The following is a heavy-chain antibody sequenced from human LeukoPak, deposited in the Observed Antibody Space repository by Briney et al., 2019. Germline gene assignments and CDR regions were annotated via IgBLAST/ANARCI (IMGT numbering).Heavy chain of an antibody. CDR2: IYPRDGST. CDR3: ARDQEGFDY. CDR1: GYTFTSNY. V-gene: IGHV1-46*01. Sequence: VASVTVSCKASGYTFTSNYIHWVRQAPGQGLEWMGMIYPRDGSTSYAQKFQGRVTVTRDTSPSTVHMELSGLRSEDTAVYYCARDQEGFDYWGQGTLVTVSS. J-gene: IGHJ4*02.